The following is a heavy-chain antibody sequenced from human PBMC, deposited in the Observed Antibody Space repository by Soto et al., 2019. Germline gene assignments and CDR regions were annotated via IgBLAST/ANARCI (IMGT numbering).Heavy chain of an antibody. CDR1: GDSVSSNSAA. D-gene: IGHD6-13*01. CDR2: TYYRSKWYN. J-gene: IGHJ4*02. V-gene: IGHV6-1*01. CDR3: ARGEPFEYSSREVFVYYFDS. Sequence: PSQTLSLTCAISGDSVSSNSAAWNWIRQSPSRGLEWLGRTYYRSKWYNDYAVSVKSRITINPDTSKNQFSLQLNSVTPEDTAVYYCARGEPFEYSSREVFVYYFDSWGQGTTVTVSS.